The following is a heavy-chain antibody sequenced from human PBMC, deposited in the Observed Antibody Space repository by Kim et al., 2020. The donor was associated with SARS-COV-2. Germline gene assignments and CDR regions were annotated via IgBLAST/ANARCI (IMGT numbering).Heavy chain of an antibody. Sequence: SETLSLTCTVSGGSISNYYWSWIRQTPGKGLEWIGYIFYTGSTNYNPSLKSRVTISVDTSKNQFSLRLSSVTAADTAVYYCARGPDILTGYYSLDYWGQGTLVTVSS. V-gene: IGHV4-59*01. J-gene: IGHJ4*02. CDR3: ARGPDILTGYYSLDY. CDR2: IFYTGST. CDR1: GGSISNYY. D-gene: IGHD3-9*01.